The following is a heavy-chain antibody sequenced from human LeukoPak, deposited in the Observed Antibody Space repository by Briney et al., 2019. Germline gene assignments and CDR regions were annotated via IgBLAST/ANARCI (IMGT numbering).Heavy chain of an antibody. D-gene: IGHD3-16*01. Sequence: PSETLSLTCTVSGGSVSDNSYYWGWIRQPPGKGLEWIGTIYYSGSTYYNPSLNSRVTISVDTSKNQFSLKLSSVTAADTAVYYCARTYGPHYYYYDMDVWGQGTTVIVSS. CDR3: ARTYGPHYYYYDMDV. J-gene: IGHJ6*02. V-gene: IGHV4-39*01. CDR2: IYYSGST. CDR1: GGSVSDNSYY.